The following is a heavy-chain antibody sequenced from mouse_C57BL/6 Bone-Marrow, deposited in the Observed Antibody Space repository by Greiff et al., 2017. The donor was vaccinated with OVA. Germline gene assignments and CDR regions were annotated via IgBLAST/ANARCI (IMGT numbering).Heavy chain of an antibody. CDR1: GYTFTSYW. V-gene: IGHV1-7*01. CDR2: INPSSGYT. CDR3: ARHEEGYDGYPYAMDY. Sequence: VQLQQSGAELAKPGASVKLSCKASGYTFTSYWMHWVKQRPGQGLEWIGYINPSSGYTKYNQKFKDKATLTADKSSSTVYMELSRLTSEDSAVYFCARHEEGYDGYPYAMDYWGQGTSVTVSS. J-gene: IGHJ4*01. D-gene: IGHD2-3*01.